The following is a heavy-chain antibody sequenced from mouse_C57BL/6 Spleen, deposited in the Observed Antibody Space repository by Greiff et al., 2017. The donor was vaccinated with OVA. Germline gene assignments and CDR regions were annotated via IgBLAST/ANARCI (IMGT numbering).Heavy chain of an antibody. CDR3: AREITTVVARGDFDY. CDR2: IHPNSGST. J-gene: IGHJ2*01. Sequence: QVQLQQPGAELVKPGASVKLSCKASGYTLTSYWMHWVKQRPGQGLEWIGMIHPNSGSTNYNEKFKSKATLTVDKSSSTAYMQLSSLTSEDSAVYYCAREITTVVARGDFDYWGQGTTLTVSS. V-gene: IGHV1-64*01. CDR1: GYTLTSYW. D-gene: IGHD1-1*01.